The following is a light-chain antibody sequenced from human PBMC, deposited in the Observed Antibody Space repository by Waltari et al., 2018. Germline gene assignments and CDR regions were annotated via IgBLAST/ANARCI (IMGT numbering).Light chain of an antibody. J-gene: IGKJ3*01. Sequence: DIEMAQSPSSLSASVGDRVIIGCRASQIIHRYLKWYQQKPGKALKLLIAAASTLRSGVPSRFSGSGSGTDFTLTISSLQGEDFATYFCQQSYSAPFNFGPGTKVDIK. V-gene: IGKV1-39*01. CDR1: QIIHRY. CDR2: AAS. CDR3: QQSYSAPFN.